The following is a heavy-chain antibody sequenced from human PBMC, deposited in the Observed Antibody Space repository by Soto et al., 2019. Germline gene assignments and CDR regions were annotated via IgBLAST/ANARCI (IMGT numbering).Heavy chain of an antibody. CDR3: VRDGRADNSFGSPDY. CDR2: IVFTGDST. CDR1: GFSFSSYS. Sequence: EVQLLESGGGLAQPGGSLRLSCAASGFSFSSYSMTWVRQAPGEGLEWISSIVFTGDSTFYADSVKGRFTVSRDTSTNTLYLHMTSLRADDTAVYYCVRDGRADNSFGSPDYWGQGTLVIVSS. V-gene: IGHV3-23*01. J-gene: IGHJ4*02. D-gene: IGHD5-18*01.